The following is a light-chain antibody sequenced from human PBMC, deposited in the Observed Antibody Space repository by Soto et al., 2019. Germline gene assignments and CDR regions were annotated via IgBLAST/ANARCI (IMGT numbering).Light chain of an antibody. CDR1: QSVSSSY. Sequence: EIVLTQSPGTLSLSPGERATLSCRASQSVSSSYLAWYQQKPGQAPRLLIYGASSRATGIPDRFSGSGSGKDFTLNISRLEPEDFAVYYCQQYGSSLPITFGQGTRLEIK. CDR2: GAS. CDR3: QQYGSSLPIT. V-gene: IGKV3-20*01. J-gene: IGKJ5*01.